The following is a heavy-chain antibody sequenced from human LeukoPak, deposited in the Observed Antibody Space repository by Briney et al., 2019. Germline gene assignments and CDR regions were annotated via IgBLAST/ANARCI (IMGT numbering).Heavy chain of an antibody. V-gene: IGHV3-33*05. CDR2: ISYDGSNK. CDR3: ARDPVGAKGADI. J-gene: IGHJ3*02. CDR1: GFTFSSYG. Sequence: GGSLRLSCAASGFTFSSYGMHWVRQAPGKGLEWVAVISYDGSNKYYADSVKGRFTISRDNSKNTLYLQMNSLKAEDTAVYYCARDPVGAKGADIWGQGTMVAVSS. D-gene: IGHD1-26*01.